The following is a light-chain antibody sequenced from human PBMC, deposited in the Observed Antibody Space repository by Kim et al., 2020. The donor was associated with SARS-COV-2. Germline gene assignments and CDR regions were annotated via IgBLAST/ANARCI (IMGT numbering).Light chain of an antibody. Sequence: SVAISCTGTSGDGGCYNFVSWHQQHPGKAPKLIIYDVNKRPSGVPNRFSGSKSGNTASLTVSGLQAEDEADYYCSSYAGTNNFYVFGTGTKVTVL. CDR2: DVN. V-gene: IGLV2-8*01. J-gene: IGLJ1*01. CDR3: SSYAGTNNFYV. CDR1: SGDGGCYNF.